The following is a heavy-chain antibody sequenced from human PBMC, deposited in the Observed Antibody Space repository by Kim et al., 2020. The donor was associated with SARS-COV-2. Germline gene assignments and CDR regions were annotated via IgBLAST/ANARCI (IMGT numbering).Heavy chain of an antibody. J-gene: IGHJ4*02. V-gene: IGHV4-31*03. CDR3: ARAGPRYSGYVLSLPFDY. CDR1: GGSISSGGYY. CDR2: IYYSGST. Sequence: SETLSLTCTVSGGSISSGGYYWSWIRQHPGKGLEWIGYIYYSGSTYYNPSLKSRVTISVDTSKNQFSLKLSSVTAADTAVYYCARAGPRYSGYVLSLPFDYWGQGTLVTVSS. D-gene: IGHD5-12*01.